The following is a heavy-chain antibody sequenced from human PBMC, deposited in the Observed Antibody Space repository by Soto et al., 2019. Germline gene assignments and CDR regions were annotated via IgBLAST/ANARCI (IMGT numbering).Heavy chain of an antibody. D-gene: IGHD3-10*01. J-gene: IGHJ5*02. V-gene: IGHV4-39*01. CDR1: GGSITSSGSA. Sequence: SETLSLTCNASGGSITSSGSAWGWIRQSPGKGLEWIGTIDYSGNIYYIPSLKSRITISVDTSKNQFSLKLSSVTAADTAVYYCARHGARGGWFGELFGYNWFDPWGQGTLVTVSS. CDR3: ARHGARGGWFGELFGYNWFDP. CDR2: IDYSGNI.